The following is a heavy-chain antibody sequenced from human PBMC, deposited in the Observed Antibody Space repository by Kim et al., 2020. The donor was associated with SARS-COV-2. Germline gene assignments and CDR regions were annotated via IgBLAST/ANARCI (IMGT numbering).Heavy chain of an antibody. Sequence: ASVKVSCKASGYTFTSYGISWVRQAPGQGLEWMGWISAYNGNTNYAQKLQGRVTMTTDTSTSTAYMQLRSLRSDDTAVYYCARHPLFKQLVRFDYWGQGTLVTVSS. CDR3: ARHPLFKQLVRFDY. D-gene: IGHD6-13*01. V-gene: IGHV1-18*04. J-gene: IGHJ4*02. CDR1: GYTFTSYG. CDR2: ISAYNGNT.